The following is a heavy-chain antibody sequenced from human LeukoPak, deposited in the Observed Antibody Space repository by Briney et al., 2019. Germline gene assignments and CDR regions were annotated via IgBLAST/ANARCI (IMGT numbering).Heavy chain of an antibody. V-gene: IGHV1-2*02. CDR3: ARRVFSGWGYYFDY. J-gene: IGHJ4*02. CDR2: INPNSGGT. CDR1: GYTFTGYY. D-gene: IGHD6-19*01. Sequence: GASVKVSCKASGYTFTGYYMHWVRQVPGQGLEWMGWINPNSGGTNYAQKFQGRVTMTSDTSITTVYMELSRLRSGDTAVYYCARRVFSGWGYYFDYWGQGTLVTVSS.